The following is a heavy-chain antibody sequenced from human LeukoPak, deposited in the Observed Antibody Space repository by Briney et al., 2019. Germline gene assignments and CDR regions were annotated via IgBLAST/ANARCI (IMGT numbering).Heavy chain of an antibody. D-gene: IGHD1-26*01. CDR3: ARDKIVGATYFDY. V-gene: IGHV3-7*01. Sequence: GGCLRLSCAASGFTFSSYWMSWVRQAPGKGLGWVANIKQDGSEKNYVDSVKGRFTTSRDNAKNSLYLQMNSLRAEDTAVYYCARDKIVGATYFDYWGQGTLVTVSS. CDR2: IKQDGSEK. J-gene: IGHJ4*02. CDR1: GFTFSSYW.